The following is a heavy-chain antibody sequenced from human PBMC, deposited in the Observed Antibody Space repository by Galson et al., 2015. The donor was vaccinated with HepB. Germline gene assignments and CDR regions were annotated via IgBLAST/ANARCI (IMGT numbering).Heavy chain of an antibody. CDR1: GFTFSSYA. Sequence: SLRLSCAASGFTFSSYAMHWVRQAPGKGLEWVAVISYDGSNKYYADSVKGRFTISRDNAKNSLYLQIDSLRVEDTAVYYCARDADGRLDYWGQGILVIVSS. CDR3: ARDADGRLDY. J-gene: IGHJ4*02. V-gene: IGHV3-30*04. CDR2: ISYDGSNK. D-gene: IGHD5-24*01.